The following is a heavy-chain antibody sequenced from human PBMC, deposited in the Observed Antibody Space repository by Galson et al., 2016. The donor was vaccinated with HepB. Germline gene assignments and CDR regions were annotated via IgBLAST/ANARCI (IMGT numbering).Heavy chain of an antibody. CDR3: ARLCYDVWGVSCAIDV. J-gene: IGHJ6*02. Sequence: SETLSLTCTVSGGSINTNNYYWVWIRQPPGKGLEWIGSIYHSGNTFYNPSLKSRVSISVDTSKNQFSLKVSYVTAADTAVYYCARLCYDVWGVSCAIDVWGQGTTVAAS. D-gene: IGHD3-3*01. V-gene: IGHV4-39*01. CDR2: IYHSGNT. CDR1: GGSINTNNYY.